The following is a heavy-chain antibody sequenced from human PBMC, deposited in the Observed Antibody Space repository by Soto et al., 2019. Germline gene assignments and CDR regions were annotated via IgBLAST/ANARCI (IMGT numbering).Heavy chain of an antibody. Sequence: GGSLRLSCAASGFTFSSYAMSWVRQAPGKGLEWVSAISGSGGITYYADSVNGRFTISRDNSKNTLYLQMNSLRAEDTAVYYCAKDYSGGWSYLYYFEYWGQGTMVTVSS. CDR3: AKDYSGGWSYLYYFEY. CDR2: ISGSGGIT. J-gene: IGHJ4*02. V-gene: IGHV3-23*01. CDR1: GFTFSSYA. D-gene: IGHD6-19*01.